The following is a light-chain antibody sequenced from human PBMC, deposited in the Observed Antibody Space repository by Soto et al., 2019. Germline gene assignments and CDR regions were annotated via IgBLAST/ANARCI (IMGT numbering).Light chain of an antibody. CDR2: DAS. V-gene: IGKV3-11*01. Sequence: IVLPQSPATLSLSPGERAPLSCRASQSVSSYLAWYQQKPGQAPRLLIYDASNRDTGIPSRFSVSGSGTYFTLTITSLEPEDFAVAYCQQRRTWLFTFGPGTKVDLK. CDR3: QQRRTWLFT. CDR1: QSVSSY. J-gene: IGKJ3*01.